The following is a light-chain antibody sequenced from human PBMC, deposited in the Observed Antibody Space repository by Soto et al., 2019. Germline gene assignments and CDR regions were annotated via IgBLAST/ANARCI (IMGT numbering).Light chain of an antibody. J-gene: IGKJ1*01. CDR2: AAS. CDR3: QQTLSVPRT. Sequence: AIQVTQSPSSLSASVGDRVTITCRASQDIRNDLAWYQQKPGKAPTVLIYAASTLQRGVPSRFSGSTTGTDFTLTITGLQPEDSATYYYQQTLSVPRTFGLGTKVDIK. CDR1: QDIRND. V-gene: IGKV1-6*01.